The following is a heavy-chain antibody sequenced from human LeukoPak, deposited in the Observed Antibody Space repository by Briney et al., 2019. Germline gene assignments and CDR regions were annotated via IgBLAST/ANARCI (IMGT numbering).Heavy chain of an antibody. Sequence: GGSLRLSCAASGFTFSSYSMNWVRQAPGKGLEWVSSISSSSSYIYYADSVKGRFTISRDNSKNTLYLQMNSLRAEDTAVYYWARDAGIPPFDYGGREPRVPVSS. D-gene: IGHD3-10*01. V-gene: IGHV3-21*01. CDR3: ARDAGIPPFDY. J-gene: IGHJ4*02. CDR2: ISSSSSYI. CDR1: GFTFSSYS.